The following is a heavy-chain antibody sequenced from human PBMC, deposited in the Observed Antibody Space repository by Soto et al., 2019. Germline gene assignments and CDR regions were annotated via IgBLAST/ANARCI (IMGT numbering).Heavy chain of an antibody. V-gene: IGHV1-18*01. CDR3: VMVDNYVTPTPQDV. D-gene: IGHD3-16*01. J-gene: IGHJ6*02. CDR1: GYIFVNYG. Sequence: QVQLVQSGDEVKKPGASVKVSGKASGYIFVNYGIAWVRQAPGQGLGWMGWISPYTGNTHSATKVQGRLTVTTDTYTSTAYMDLGSLTSDDTAVYYCVMVDNYVTPTPQDVWGQGTSVTVSS. CDR2: ISPYTGNT.